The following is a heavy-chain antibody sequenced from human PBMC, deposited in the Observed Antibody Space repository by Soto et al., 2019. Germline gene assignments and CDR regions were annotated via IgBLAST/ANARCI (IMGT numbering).Heavy chain of an antibody. Sequence: GGSLRLSCAASGFTFSGSAMHWVRQASGKGLEWVGRIRCKANDYATAYAASVKGRFTISRDDSKNTAYLQMNSLKTEDTAVYYCSRHEEGSLRYSDWPPLDYWGQGTLVTVS. D-gene: IGHD3-9*01. CDR2: IRCKANDYAT. CDR3: SRHEEGSLRYSDWPPLDY. J-gene: IGHJ4*02. CDR1: GFTFSGSA. V-gene: IGHV3-73*01.